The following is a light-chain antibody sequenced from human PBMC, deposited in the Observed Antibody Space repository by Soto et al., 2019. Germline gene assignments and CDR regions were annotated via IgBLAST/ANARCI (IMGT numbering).Light chain of an antibody. CDR3: QQRSNWRVT. J-gene: IGKJ5*01. V-gene: IGKV3-15*01. Sequence: EIVMTQSPATLSVSPGERATLSCRASQSVSSSLAWYQQKPGQAPRLLIYGASTRATGIPARFSGSGSGTNFTLTISSLEPEDFAVYYCQQRSNWRVTFGQGTRLEIK. CDR2: GAS. CDR1: QSVSSS.